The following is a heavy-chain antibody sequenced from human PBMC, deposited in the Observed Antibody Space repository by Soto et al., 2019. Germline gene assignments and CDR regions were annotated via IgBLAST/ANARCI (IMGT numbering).Heavy chain of an antibody. CDR3: ARHSGYSYGFDY. Sequence: PSETLSLTCTVSGYSINTRSSYWGWIRQPPGEGLEWIANIFSSGTTDYNSSLKSRFTISIDTSKNLFSLDVRSVAAADTAVYFCARHSGYSYGFDYWGQGVLVTVSS. J-gene: IGHJ4*02. D-gene: IGHD5-18*01. CDR1: GYSINTRSSY. CDR2: IFSSGTT. V-gene: IGHV4-39*01.